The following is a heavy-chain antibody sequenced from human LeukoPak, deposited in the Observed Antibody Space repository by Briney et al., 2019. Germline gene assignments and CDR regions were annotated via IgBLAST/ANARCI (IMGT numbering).Heavy chain of an antibody. CDR3: ARSGSSWYRRSLPSDY. CDR2: IYYSGST. J-gene: IGHJ4*02. V-gene: IGHV4-59*01. D-gene: IGHD6-13*01. Sequence: SETLSLTCTVSGGSISSYYWSWIRQPPGKGLEWIGYIYYSGSTNYNPSLKSRVTISVDTSKNQFSLKLSSVTAADTAVYYCARSGSSWYRRSLPSDYWGQGTLVTVSS. CDR1: GGSISSYY.